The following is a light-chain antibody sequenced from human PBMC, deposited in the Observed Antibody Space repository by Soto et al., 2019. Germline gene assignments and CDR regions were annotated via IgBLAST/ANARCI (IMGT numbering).Light chain of an antibody. CDR3: SSYTSSSTPPYV. CDR1: SSDDGGYNY. J-gene: IGLJ1*01. V-gene: IGLV2-14*01. CDR2: EVS. Sequence: QSALTQPASVSGSPGQSITISCTGTSSDDGGYNYVSWYQQHPGKAPKLMIYEVSNRPSGVSNRFSGSKSGNTASLTISGLQAEDEADYYCSSYTSSSTPPYVFGTGTKLTVL.